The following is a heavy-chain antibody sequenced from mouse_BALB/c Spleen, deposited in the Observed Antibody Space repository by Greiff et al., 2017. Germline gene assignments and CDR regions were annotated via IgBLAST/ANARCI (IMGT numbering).Heavy chain of an antibody. Sequence: VQLKQSGPSLVKPSQTLSLTCSVTGDSITSGYWNWIRKFPGNKLEYMGYISYSGSTYYNPSLKSRISITRDTSKNQYYLQLNSVTTEDTATYYCARNWDSFYAMDYWGQGTSVTVSS. CDR3: ARNWDSFYAMDY. D-gene: IGHD4-1*01. V-gene: IGHV3-8*02. CDR1: GDSITSGY. J-gene: IGHJ4*01. CDR2: ISYSGST.